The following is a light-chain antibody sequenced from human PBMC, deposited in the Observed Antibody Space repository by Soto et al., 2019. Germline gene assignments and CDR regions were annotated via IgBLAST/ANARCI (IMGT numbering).Light chain of an antibody. CDR1: QSVSSSY. V-gene: IGKV3-20*01. CDR3: QQYGSSPHT. J-gene: IGKJ2*01. Sequence: EIVLTRSPGTLSLSPGERATLSCRASQSVSSSYLAWYQHKPGQAPRLLIYGASSRATGIPDRFSGSGSGPDFTLTISRLEPEDFAVYYCQQYGSSPHTFGQGTKLEIK. CDR2: GAS.